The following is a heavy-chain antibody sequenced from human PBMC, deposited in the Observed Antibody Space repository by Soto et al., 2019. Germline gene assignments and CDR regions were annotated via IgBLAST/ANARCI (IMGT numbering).Heavy chain of an antibody. Sequence: SETLSLTCTVSGGSISSGGYYWSWIRQHPGKGLEWIGYIYYSGSTYYNPSLKSRVTISVDTSKNQFSLKLSSVTAADTAVYYCARGYGGNSAGGECYFDYWGQGTLVTVSS. CDR3: ARGYGGNSAGGECYFDY. J-gene: IGHJ4*02. D-gene: IGHD2-21*02. V-gene: IGHV4-31*03. CDR2: IYYSGST. CDR1: GGSISSGGYY.